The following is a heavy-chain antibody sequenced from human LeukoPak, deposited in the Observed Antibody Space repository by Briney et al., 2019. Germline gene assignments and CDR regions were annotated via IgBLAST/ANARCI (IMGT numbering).Heavy chain of an antibody. J-gene: IGHJ4*02. D-gene: IGHD2-2*02. CDR1: GFTFSTSA. CDR3: AREVAYCSSTVCYTDY. CDR2: IKQDGSEK. V-gene: IGHV3-7*01. Sequence: TGGSLRLSCATSGFTFSTSAMSWVRQAPGKGLEWVANIKQDGSEKYYVDSVKGRFTISRDNAKNSLSLQMNSLRAEDTAVYYCAREVAYCSSTVCYTDYWGQGTLVTVSS.